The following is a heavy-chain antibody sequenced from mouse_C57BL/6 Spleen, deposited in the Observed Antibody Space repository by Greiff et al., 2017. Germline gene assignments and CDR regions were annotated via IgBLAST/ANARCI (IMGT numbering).Heavy chain of an antibody. CDR2: IDPSDSYT. V-gene: IGHV1-69*01. D-gene: IGHD6-5*01. CDR3: ARSRYAYYAMDY. CDR1: GYTFTSYW. J-gene: IGHJ4*01. Sequence: QVQLQQPGAELVMPGASVKLSCKASGYTFTSYWLHWVKQRPGQGLEWIGEIDPSDSYTNYNQKFKGKSTLTVDKYSSTAYMQLSSLTSEDSAVYYCARSRYAYYAMDYWGQGTSVTVSS.